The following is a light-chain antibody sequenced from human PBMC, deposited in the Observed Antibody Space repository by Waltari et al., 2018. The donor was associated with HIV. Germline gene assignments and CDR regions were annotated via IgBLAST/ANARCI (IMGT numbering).Light chain of an antibody. Sequence: QSALTQPPSASGSLGQSVTISCTGSSSDIGAYDSVSWFQQHPRSAPTLLLYEVTRRPSTVSGRFSGSRSGSTAFLTVAGLQPDDEATYFCSSYGDSLRVLFGGGTNVTVL. CDR1: SSDIGAYDS. J-gene: IGLJ3*02. V-gene: IGLV2-8*01. CDR2: EVT. CDR3: SSYGDSLRVL.